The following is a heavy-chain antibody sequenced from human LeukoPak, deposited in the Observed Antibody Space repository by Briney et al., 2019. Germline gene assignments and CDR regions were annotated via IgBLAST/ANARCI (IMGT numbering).Heavy chain of an antibody. CDR3: ARDGSSGWYWIDY. CDR1: GFTFTSYG. J-gene: IGHJ4*02. D-gene: IGHD6-19*01. CDR2: ISYDGSNK. Sequence: PGGFLRLSCAASGFTFTSYGMHWVRQAPGKGLEWVAVISYDGSNKYYADSVKGRFTISRDNSKNTLYLQMNSLRAEDTAVYYCARDGSSGWYWIDYWGQGTLVTVSS. V-gene: IGHV3-30*03.